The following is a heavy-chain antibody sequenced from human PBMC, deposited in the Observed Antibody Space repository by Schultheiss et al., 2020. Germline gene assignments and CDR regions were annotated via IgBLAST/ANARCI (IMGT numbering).Heavy chain of an antibody. CDR2: ISAKTGDT. V-gene: IGHV1-18*01. D-gene: IGHD3-22*01. Sequence: ASVKVSCKASGYTFTRYGLSWVRQAPGQGLEWMGWISAKTGDTTYAQKFHDRVTMTTDTSTTTAYMELRSLTSDDTAIYYCARDVGSGYYYGGVDSWGQGTLVTVSS. CDR1: GYTFTRYG. CDR3: ARDVGSGYYYGGVDS. J-gene: IGHJ4*02.